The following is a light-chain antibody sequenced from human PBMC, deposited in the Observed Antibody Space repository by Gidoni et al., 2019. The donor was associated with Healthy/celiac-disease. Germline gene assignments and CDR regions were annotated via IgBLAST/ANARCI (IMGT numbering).Light chain of an antibody. CDR2: GAS. Sequence: EIVLTQSPGTLSLSPGARATLPCSASQSVSSSYLAWYQQKPGQAPRLLIYGASSRATGIPDRFSGSGSGTDFTLTISRLEPEDFAVYYCQQYGSSPRTFGQGTKVEIK. CDR3: QQYGSSPRT. J-gene: IGKJ1*01. CDR1: QSVSSSY. V-gene: IGKV3-20*01.